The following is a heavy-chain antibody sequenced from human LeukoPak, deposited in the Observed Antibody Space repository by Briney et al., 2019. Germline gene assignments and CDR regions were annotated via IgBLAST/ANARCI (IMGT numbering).Heavy chain of an antibody. Sequence: SQTLSLTCAISGDSVSSNSASWNWIRQSPSRGLEWLGRTYYRSKWYNDYAVSVKSRITINPDTSKNQFSLQLNSVTPEDTAVYYCARDPSIIMVRGVPAPYYFDYWGQGTLVTVSS. CDR1: GDSVSSNSAS. CDR3: ARDPSIIMVRGVPAPYYFDY. J-gene: IGHJ4*02. D-gene: IGHD3-10*01. CDR2: TYYRSKWYN. V-gene: IGHV6-1*01.